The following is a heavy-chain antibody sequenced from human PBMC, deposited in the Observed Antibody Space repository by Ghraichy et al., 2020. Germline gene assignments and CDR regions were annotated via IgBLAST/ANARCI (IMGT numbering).Heavy chain of an antibody. V-gene: IGHV4-59*01. CDR3: ARSVSYYDFWSGYLPLGYYYYYMDV. CDR2: IYYSGST. Sequence: GSLRLSCTVSGGSISSYYWSWIRQPPGKGLEWIGYIYYSGSTNYNPSLKSRVTISVDTSKNQFSLKLSSVTAADTAVYYCARSVSYYDFWSGYLPLGYYYYYMDVWGKGTTVTVSS. J-gene: IGHJ6*03. D-gene: IGHD3-3*01. CDR1: GGSISSYY.